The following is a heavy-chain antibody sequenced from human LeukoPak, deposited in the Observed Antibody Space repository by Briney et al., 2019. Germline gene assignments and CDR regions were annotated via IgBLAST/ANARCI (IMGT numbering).Heavy chain of an antibody. Sequence: PGGSLRLSCAASGFTFSYYSINWVRQAPGKGLEWVASISGGSTYIYYADSVKGRFTISRDNAKNSLYLQMNSLRAEDAVVIYGAKDYQSVSGRHLDSWGQGTLVTVSS. J-gene: IGHJ4*02. D-gene: IGHD3-16*01. V-gene: IGHV3-21*01. CDR2: ISGGSTYI. CDR1: GFTFSYYS. CDR3: AKDYQSVSGRHLDS.